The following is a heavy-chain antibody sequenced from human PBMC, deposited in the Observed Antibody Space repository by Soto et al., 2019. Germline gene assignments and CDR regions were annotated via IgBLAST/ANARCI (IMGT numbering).Heavy chain of an antibody. Sequence: PGGSLRLSCAASGFTFSDHYMSWIRQAPGKGLEWVSSISTFSSIIYYADSVKGRFTISRDNSKNSLYLQMNSLRAEDTAVYYCARDTKSQSYYGSGKIRGFDYWGQGTLVTVSS. D-gene: IGHD3-10*01. CDR3: ARDTKSQSYYGSGKIRGFDY. V-gene: IGHV3-11*01. CDR2: ISTFSSII. J-gene: IGHJ4*02. CDR1: GFTFSDHY.